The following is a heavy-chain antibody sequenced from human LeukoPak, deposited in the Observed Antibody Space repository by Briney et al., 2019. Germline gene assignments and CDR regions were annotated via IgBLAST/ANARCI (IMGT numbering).Heavy chain of an antibody. CDR3: ARQKYYYDSSGYGAFDY. CDR2: IIISSDYI. J-gene: IGHJ4*02. Sequence: GGSLGLSCAASGFTSNNYNMNWVPEAPGRGRGWVSPIIISSDYIYYADSVKSRFTISRDNAKNSLYLQMNSLRAEDTAVYYCARQKYYYDSSGYGAFDYWGQGTLVTVSS. D-gene: IGHD3-22*01. CDR1: GFTSNNYN. V-gene: IGHV3-21*01.